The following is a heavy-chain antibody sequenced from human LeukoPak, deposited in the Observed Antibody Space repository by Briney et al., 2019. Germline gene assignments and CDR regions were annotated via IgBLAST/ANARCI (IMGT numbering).Heavy chain of an antibody. D-gene: IGHD3-22*01. J-gene: IGHJ5*02. Sequence: ASVKVSCKASGYTFTSYAMHWVRQAPGQRLEWIGWINAGNGNTKYSQKFQGRVTITRDTSASTAYMELSSLRSEDTAVYYCARDLPPRHYYDSSDYFNWFDPWGQGTPVTVSS. CDR3: ARDLPPRHYYDSSDYFNWFDP. CDR1: GYTFTSYA. V-gene: IGHV1-3*01. CDR2: INAGNGNT.